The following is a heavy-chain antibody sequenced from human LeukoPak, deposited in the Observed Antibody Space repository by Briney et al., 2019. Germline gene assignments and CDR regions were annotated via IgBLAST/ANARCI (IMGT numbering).Heavy chain of an antibody. CDR1: GFTFSSYA. CDR2: ISYDGSNK. Sequence: PGRSLRLSCAASGFTFSSYAMHWVRQAPGKGLEWVAVISYDGSNKYYADSVKGRFTISRDNSKNTLYLQMNSLRAEDTAVYYCAKNSYDLYDFDYWGQGTLVTVSS. CDR3: AKNSYDLYDFDY. J-gene: IGHJ4*02. D-gene: IGHD3-22*01. V-gene: IGHV3-30*04.